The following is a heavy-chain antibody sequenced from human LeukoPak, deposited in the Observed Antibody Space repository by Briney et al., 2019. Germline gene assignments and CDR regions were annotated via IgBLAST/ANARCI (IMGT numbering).Heavy chain of an antibody. CDR3: ARGGIDIVSVPVSNWFDP. D-gene: IGHD2/OR15-2a*01. V-gene: IGHV1-2*02. CDR2: INPNNGGT. CDR1: GYTFTGYY. Sequence: GAPVTLSFTASGYTFTGYYLHWVRQAPGQGLEWMGWINPNNGGTMYAQKFQGRLTMTLDTSISTLYMELSSLTSDDTAVYYCARGGIDIVSVPVSNWFDPWGHGTLCSVSS. J-gene: IGHJ5*02.